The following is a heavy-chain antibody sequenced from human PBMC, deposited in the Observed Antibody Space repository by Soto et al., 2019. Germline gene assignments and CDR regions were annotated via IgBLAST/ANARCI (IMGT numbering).Heavy chain of an antibody. CDR1: GFTFSSYW. Sequence: GGSLRLSCAASGFTFSSYWMHWVRQAPGKGLVWVSRINSDGSSTSYADSVKGRFTISRDNAKNTLYLQMKSLRAEDTAVYYCESESEEGIDYWGQGTLVTVSS. CDR3: ESESEEGIDY. J-gene: IGHJ4*02. V-gene: IGHV3-74*01. CDR2: INSDGSST.